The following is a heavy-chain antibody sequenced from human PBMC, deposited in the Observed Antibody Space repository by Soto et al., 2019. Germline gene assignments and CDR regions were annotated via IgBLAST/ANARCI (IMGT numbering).Heavy chain of an antibody. CDR3: ARAAAAPRMDQHWFDP. CDR1: GYTFTSYY. J-gene: IGHJ5*02. CDR2: INPSGGST. D-gene: IGHD6-13*01. Sequence: ASVKVSCKASGYTFTSYYMHWVRQAPGQGLEWMGIINPSGGSTSYAQKFQGRVTMTRDTSTSTVYMELSSLRSEDTAVYYCARAAAAPRMDQHWFDPWGQRTLVTGS. V-gene: IGHV1-46*01.